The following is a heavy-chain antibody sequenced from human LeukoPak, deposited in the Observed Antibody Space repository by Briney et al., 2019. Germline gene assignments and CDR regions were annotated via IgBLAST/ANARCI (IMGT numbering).Heavy chain of an antibody. Sequence: GGSLRLSCAASGFSFSSYWMNWIRQAPGKGLEWVANIRQDGNEKNYVDSVRGRFTISRDNANNSVFLQMSSLRADDTAVYYCARASIPRGDWGQGTLVTVSS. J-gene: IGHJ4*02. CDR2: IRQDGNEK. V-gene: IGHV3-7*01. CDR1: GFSFSSYW. CDR3: ARASIPRGD. D-gene: IGHD2-21*01.